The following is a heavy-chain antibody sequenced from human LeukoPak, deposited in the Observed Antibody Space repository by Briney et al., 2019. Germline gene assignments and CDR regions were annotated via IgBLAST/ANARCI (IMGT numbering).Heavy chain of an antibody. Sequence: ASVKVSCKASGYTFTSYDTNWVRQATGQGLEWMGWMNPNSGNTGYAQKLQGRVTMTRNTSISTAYMELSSLRSEDTAVYYCASPSLTTLDAFDIWGQGTMVTVSS. CDR3: ASPSLTTLDAFDI. J-gene: IGHJ3*02. D-gene: IGHD4-17*01. CDR2: MNPNSGNT. CDR1: GYTFTSYD. V-gene: IGHV1-8*01.